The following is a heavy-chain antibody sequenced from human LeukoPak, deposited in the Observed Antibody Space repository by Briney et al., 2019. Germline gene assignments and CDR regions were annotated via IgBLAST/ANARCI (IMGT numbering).Heavy chain of an antibody. D-gene: IGHD3-22*01. V-gene: IGHV4-59*01. Sequence: SETLSLTCTVSGGSISSYYWSWIRQPPGKGLEWIGYIYYSGSTNYNPSLKSRVTISVDTSKNQFSLRLSSVTAADTAVYYCARDGQHYYDSSGYYRVFDYWGQGTLVTVSS. J-gene: IGHJ4*02. CDR2: IYYSGST. CDR1: GGSISSYY. CDR3: ARDGQHYYDSSGYYRVFDY.